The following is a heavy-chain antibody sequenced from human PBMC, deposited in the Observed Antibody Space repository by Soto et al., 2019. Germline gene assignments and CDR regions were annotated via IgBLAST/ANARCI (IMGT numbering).Heavy chain of an antibody. CDR2: ISAYNGNT. V-gene: IGHV1-18*01. Sequence: QVQLVQSGAEVKKPGASVKVSCKASGYTFTSYGISWVRQAPGQGLEWMGWISAYNGNTNYAQKLQGRVTMTTDTSMSTAYMELRSLRSDDTAVYYCARYCSSTSCYASWFDPWGQGTLVTVSS. J-gene: IGHJ5*02. CDR1: GYTFTSYG. D-gene: IGHD2-2*01. CDR3: ARYCSSTSCYASWFDP.